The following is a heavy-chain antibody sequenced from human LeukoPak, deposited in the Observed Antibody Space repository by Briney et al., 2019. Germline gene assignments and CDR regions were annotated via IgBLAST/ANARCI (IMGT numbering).Heavy chain of an antibody. D-gene: IGHD4-17*01. CDR2: IYSGGST. V-gene: IGHV3-66*01. Sequence: EGSLRLSCAASGFTVSSNYMSWVRQAPGKGLEWVSVIYSGGSTYYADSVKGRFTISRDNSKNTLYLQMNSLRAEDTAVYYCASTFYGDSPPYWGQGTLVTVSS. CDR3: ASTFYGDSPPY. CDR1: GFTVSSNY. J-gene: IGHJ4*02.